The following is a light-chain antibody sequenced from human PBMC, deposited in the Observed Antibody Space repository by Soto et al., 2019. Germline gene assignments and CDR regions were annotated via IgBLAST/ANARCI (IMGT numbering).Light chain of an antibody. V-gene: IGLV1-40*01. J-gene: IGLJ1*01. CDR1: SSNIGAGYD. Sequence: QPVLTPPPSVPGAPGQRVTISCTGSSSNIGAGYDVHWYQQLPGTAPKLLIYSNSNRPSGVPDRFSGSTSGTSPSLATTGLQADDDPDYFRQSSDSSLSDSYVFGTETKVTVL. CDR3: QSSDSSLSDSYV. CDR2: SNS.